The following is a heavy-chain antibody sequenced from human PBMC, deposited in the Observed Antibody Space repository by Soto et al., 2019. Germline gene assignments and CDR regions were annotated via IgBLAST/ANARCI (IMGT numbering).Heavy chain of an antibody. V-gene: IGHV1-18*01. CDR2: ISPHNDRT. Sequence: QVQLVQSGADVKKPGASVKVSCKASGYNFTSYGISWVGQAPGQGLEWMGWISPHNDRTKYARRFQDRVTMTTETPTSTVYMELGSLRSDDTAVYYCARDLYYSSGRYFDHDAFDIWGQGTVLTVSS. CDR3: ARDLYYSSGRYFDHDAFDI. CDR1: GYNFTSYG. J-gene: IGHJ3*02. D-gene: IGHD6-19*01.